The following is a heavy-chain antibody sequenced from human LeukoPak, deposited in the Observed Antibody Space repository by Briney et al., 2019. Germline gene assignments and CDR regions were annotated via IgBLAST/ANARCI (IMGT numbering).Heavy chain of an antibody. J-gene: IGHJ4*02. CDR3: AAGSSTTFYYFDY. Sequence: GGSLRLSCAASGFTFSSYWMSWVRQAPGKGLEWVANIKQDGSEKYYVDSVKGRFTISRDNAKNSLYLQMNSLRAEDTAVYYCAAGSSTTFYYFDYWGQGTLVTVSS. CDR1: GFTFSSYW. CDR2: IKQDGSEK. V-gene: IGHV3-7*01. D-gene: IGHD2-2*01.